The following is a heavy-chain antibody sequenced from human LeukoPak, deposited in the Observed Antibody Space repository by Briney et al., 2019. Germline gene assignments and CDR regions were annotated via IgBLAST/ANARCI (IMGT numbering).Heavy chain of an antibody. V-gene: IGHV3-49*04. CDR2: IRRKVSGGTT. J-gene: IGHJ4*02. CDR1: GFTFGDHG. Sequence: GGSLRRSCTASGFTFGDHGMGWVRQAPEKGLEWVGFIRRKVSGGTTEYAASVRGRFSISRDDSKSIAYLQMNSLKTEDTAVYYCTRDKDWSYDYWGQGTLVTVSS. CDR3: TRDKDWSYDY. D-gene: IGHD3/OR15-3a*01.